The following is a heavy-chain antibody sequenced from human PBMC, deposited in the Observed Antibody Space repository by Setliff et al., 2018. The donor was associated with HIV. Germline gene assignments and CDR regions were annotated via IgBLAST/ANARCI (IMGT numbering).Heavy chain of an antibody. V-gene: IGHV4-59*11. CDR2: IDYTGIT. D-gene: IGHD2-15*01. CDR3: AREGASSKYLDP. CDR1: GGSINDQY. Sequence: SETLSLTCTVPGGSINDQYFSWIRQSPGKGLEWIGSIDYTGITNYNPSLKSRLSTSIDTSKNQFSLSLTSVTGADTAVYYCAREGASSKYLDPWGQGTLVTVSS. J-gene: IGHJ5*02.